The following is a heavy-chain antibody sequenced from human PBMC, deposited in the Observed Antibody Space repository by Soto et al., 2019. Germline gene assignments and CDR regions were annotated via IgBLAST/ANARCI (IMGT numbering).Heavy chain of an antibody. CDR1: GYTFTSYY. CDR2: INPSGGST. Sequence: QVQLVQSGAEVKKPGASVKVSCKASGYTFTSYYMHWVRQAPGQGLEWMGIINPSGGSTSYAQKYQGRVTMTRDTSTSTVYVELSSLRSEDTAVYYCARGAYIGNAAMYRYDAFDIWGQGTMVTVSS. V-gene: IGHV1-46*03. CDR3: ARGAYIGNAAMYRYDAFDI. J-gene: IGHJ3*02. D-gene: IGHD2-2*01.